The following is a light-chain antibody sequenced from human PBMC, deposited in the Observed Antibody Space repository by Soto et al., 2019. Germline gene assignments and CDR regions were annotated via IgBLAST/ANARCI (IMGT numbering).Light chain of an antibody. J-gene: IGKJ4*01. CDR3: QQYNSYPLT. V-gene: IGKV1-5*03. Sequence: DIQMTQSLSSLSASVGDRVTITCRASQSISSWLAWYQQKPGKAPKLLIYKASSLESGVPSRFSGSGSGTEFTLTISSLQPDDFATYYCQQYNSYPLTFGGGTKAEIK. CDR1: QSISSW. CDR2: KAS.